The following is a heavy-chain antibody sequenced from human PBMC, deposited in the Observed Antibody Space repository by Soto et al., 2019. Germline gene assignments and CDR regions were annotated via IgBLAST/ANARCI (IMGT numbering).Heavy chain of an antibody. CDR2: IYYNGST. J-gene: IGHJ5*02. CDR1: GGSISSGNYF. CDR3: ARGGYGDLNLFDP. D-gene: IGHD4-17*01. V-gene: IGHV4-30-4*01. Sequence: PSETLSLTCTVSGGSISSGNYFWSWIRQPPGKGLEWIGFIYYNGSTYYNPSLKSRVTISLDTSKNQFSLKLSSVTAADTAVYYCARGGYGDLNLFDPWGQGTLVTVSA.